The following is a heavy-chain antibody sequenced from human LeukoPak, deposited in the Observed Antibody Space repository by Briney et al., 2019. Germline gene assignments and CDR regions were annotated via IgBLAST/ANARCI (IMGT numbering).Heavy chain of an antibody. CDR3: ARPSPYFGSRDAFDI. CDR1: GFTFSSYS. V-gene: IGHV3-21*01. D-gene: IGHD3-9*01. J-gene: IGHJ3*02. CDR2: ISSSRSYT. Sequence: PGGSLRLSCAASGFTFSSYSMNWVRQAPGKGLEWVSCISSSRSYTYYADSVKGRFTISRDNAKNSLYLQMNSLRAEDTAVYYCARPSPYFGSRDAFDIWGQGTMVTVSS.